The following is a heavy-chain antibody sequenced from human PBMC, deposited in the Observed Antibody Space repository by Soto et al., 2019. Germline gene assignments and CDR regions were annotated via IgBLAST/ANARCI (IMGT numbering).Heavy chain of an antibody. Sequence: NPSETLSLTCAVYGGSFSGYYWSWIRQPPGKGLEWIGEINHSGSTNYNPSLKSRVTISVDTSKNQFSLKLSSVTAADTAVYYCARNYYYGMDVWGQGTTVTVSS. CDR2: INHSGST. CDR1: GGSFSGYY. CDR3: ARNYYYGMDV. V-gene: IGHV4-34*01. J-gene: IGHJ6*02.